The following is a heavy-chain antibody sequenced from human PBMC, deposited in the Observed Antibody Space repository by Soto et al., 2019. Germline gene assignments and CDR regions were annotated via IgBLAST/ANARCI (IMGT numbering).Heavy chain of an antibody. J-gene: IGHJ5*02. CDR1: GFTFSNYW. V-gene: IGHV3-74*01. CDR2: INTDGSST. D-gene: IGHD4-17*01. Sequence: EVQLVESGGGLVQPGGSLRLSCAVSGFTFSNYWMHWVRQAPGKGLVWVSRINTDGSSTSYADFVKGRLTISRDNARNTLFLQMNSLTAEDTAVYYCARFRVDGDYVPWGHGTLVTVSA. CDR3: ARFRVDGDYVP.